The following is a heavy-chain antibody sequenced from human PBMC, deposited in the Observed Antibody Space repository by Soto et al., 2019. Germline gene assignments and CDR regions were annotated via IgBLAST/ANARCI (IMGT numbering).Heavy chain of an antibody. D-gene: IGHD6-13*01. J-gene: IGHJ4*02. Sequence: TLSLTCTVSGDSMNNFYWSWIRQPPGKTLEWIGNIFYTGSTTYNPSLESRITMSVDTSKNQFSLRLSSVSAADTAVYFCAKYRRTAAEGYTLDYWGRGTLVTVSS. V-gene: IGHV4-59*01. CDR3: AKYRRTAAEGYTLDY. CDR2: IFYTGST. CDR1: GDSMNNFY.